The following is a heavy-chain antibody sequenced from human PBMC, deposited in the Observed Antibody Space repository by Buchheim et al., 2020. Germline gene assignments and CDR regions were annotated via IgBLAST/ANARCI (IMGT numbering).Heavy chain of an antibody. J-gene: IGHJ4*02. Sequence: QVQLAQSGAEVKKPGASVRVSCEASGYTFTAYHIHWVRQSPGQGLQWLGMINPGGGTTTYAQRFQGRVTMTRDTSTSTAYMELDSLTSDDTAVYYCARKEMTLWGQGTL. V-gene: IGHV1-46*01. CDR1: GYTFTAYH. CDR2: INPGGGTT. D-gene: IGHD5-24*01. CDR3: ARKEMTL.